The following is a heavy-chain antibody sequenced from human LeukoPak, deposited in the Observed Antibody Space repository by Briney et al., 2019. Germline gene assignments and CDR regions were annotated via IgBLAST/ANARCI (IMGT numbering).Heavy chain of an antibody. D-gene: IGHD3-10*01. CDR1: GGSISSYY. CDR3: ARSPYRSGSHRAQFDY. V-gene: IGHV4-59*01. Sequence: SETLSLTCTVSGGSISSYYWSWIRQPPGKGLEWIGYIYYSGSTNCNPSLKSRVTISVDTSKNQFSLKLSSVTAADTAVYYCARSPYRSGSHRAQFDYWGQGTLVTVSS. CDR2: IYYSGST. J-gene: IGHJ4*02.